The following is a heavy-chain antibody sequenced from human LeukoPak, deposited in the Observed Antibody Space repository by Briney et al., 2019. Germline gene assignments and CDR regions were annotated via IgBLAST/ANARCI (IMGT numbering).Heavy chain of an antibody. V-gene: IGHV3-11*01. J-gene: IGHJ4*02. CDR3: AREVMGVAVPGTIDY. CDR1: GFTFRDYY. D-gene: IGHD6-19*01. Sequence: GGSLRLPCAASGFTFRDYYMSWIRQAPGKGLEWVSYISSSGSIYYADSVKGRFTISRDNAKTSLYLQMNSLRADDTAVYYCAREVMGVAVPGTIDYWGQGTLVTVSS. CDR2: ISSSGSI.